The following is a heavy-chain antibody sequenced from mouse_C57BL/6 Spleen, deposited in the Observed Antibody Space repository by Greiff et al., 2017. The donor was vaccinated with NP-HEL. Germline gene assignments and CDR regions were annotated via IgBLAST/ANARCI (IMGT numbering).Heavy chain of an antibody. CDR2: IYPGDGDT. CDR3: ARRGKSHYYFDY. Sequence: QVHVKQSGAELVKPGASVKISCKASGYAFSSYWMNWVKQRPGKGLEWIGQIYPGDGDTNYNGKFKGKATLTADKSSSTAYMQLSSLTSEDSAVYFCARRGKSHYYFDYWGQGTTLTVSS. J-gene: IGHJ2*01. V-gene: IGHV1-80*01. CDR1: GYAFSSYW.